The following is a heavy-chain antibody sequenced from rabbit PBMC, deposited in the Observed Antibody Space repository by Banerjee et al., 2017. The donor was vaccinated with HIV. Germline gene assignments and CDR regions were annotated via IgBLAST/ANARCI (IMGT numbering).Heavy chain of an antibody. D-gene: IGHD2-1*01. CDR1: GFSFSNKYV. V-gene: IGHV1S45*01. Sequence: SLTLTCTASGFSFSNKYVMCWVRQAPGKGLEWIACINSRSGNTVYATWAKGRFTISSHNAQNTVDLKMNSLTAADTATYFCARYTYSYEDHGDYWYCITLWGPGSLVTVS. J-gene: IGHJ4*01. CDR2: INSRSGNT. CDR3: ARYTYSYEDHGDYWYCITL.